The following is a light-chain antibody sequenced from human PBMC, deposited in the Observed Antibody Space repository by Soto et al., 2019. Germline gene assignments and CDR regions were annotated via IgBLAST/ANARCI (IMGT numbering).Light chain of an antibody. J-gene: IGKJ3*01. CDR1: QGISSA. V-gene: IGKV1-13*02. Sequence: AIQLTQSPSSLSASVGDRVTITCRASQGISSALAWYQQKPGNAPKLLIYDASSLESGVPSRFSGSGSGTDFTLTSSSLQPEDFETYYCQQFNSYRFTFGPGTKVEIK. CDR2: DAS. CDR3: QQFNSYRFT.